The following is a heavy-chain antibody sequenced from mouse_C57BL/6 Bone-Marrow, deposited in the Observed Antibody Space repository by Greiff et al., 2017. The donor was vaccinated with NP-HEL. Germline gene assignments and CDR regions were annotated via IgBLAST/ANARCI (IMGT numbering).Heavy chain of an antibody. Sequence: VQLQQSGPELVKPGASVKISCKASGYSFTSYYIHWVKQRPGQGLEWIGWIYPGSGNTKYNEKFKGKATLTADTSSSTAYMQLSSLTSEDSAVYYCARWLRYYAMDYWGQGTSVTVSS. CDR2: IYPGSGNT. D-gene: IGHD2-2*01. V-gene: IGHV1-66*01. J-gene: IGHJ4*01. CDR1: GYSFTSYY. CDR3: ARWLRYYAMDY.